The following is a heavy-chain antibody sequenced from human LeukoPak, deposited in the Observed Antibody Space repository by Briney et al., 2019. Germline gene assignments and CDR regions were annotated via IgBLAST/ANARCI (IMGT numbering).Heavy chain of an antibody. V-gene: IGHV4-34*01. CDR1: GGSFSGYY. Sequence: SETLSLTCAVYGGSFSGYYWSWIRQPPGKGLEWIGEINHSGSTNYNPSLKSRVTISVDTSKNQFSLKLNSVTAADTVVYYCAREIVVVTATRGYFDYWGQGTLVTVSS. J-gene: IGHJ4*02. CDR2: INHSGST. D-gene: IGHD2-21*02. CDR3: AREIVVVTATRGYFDY.